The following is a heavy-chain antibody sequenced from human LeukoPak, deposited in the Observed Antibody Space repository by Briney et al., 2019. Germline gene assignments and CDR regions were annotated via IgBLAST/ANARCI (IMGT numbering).Heavy chain of an antibody. CDR2: INHSGST. J-gene: IGHJ5*02. V-gene: IGHV4-34*01. Sequence: PSETLSLTCAVYGGSFSGYYWSWIRQPPGKGLEWIGEINHSGSTNYNPSLKSRVTISVDTSKNQFSLKLSSVTAADTAVYYCARGRLIDPWGQGTLVTVSS. CDR1: GGSFSGYY. CDR3: ARGRLIDP. D-gene: IGHD2-21*01.